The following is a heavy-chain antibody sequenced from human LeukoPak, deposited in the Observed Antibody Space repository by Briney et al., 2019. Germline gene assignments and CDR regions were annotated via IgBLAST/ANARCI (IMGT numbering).Heavy chain of an antibody. CDR3: ARGFGSGWSTLFDY. Sequence: ESLSLTCAVYGGSFSGYYWNWIRQSHGKGLEWIGEINHSGSTNYNPCLNRRVTISVDTSKNQFSLKLSSVTAADTTVYYCARGFGSGWSTLFDYWGQGTLVTVPT. CDR2: INHSGST. V-gene: IGHV4-34*01. J-gene: IGHJ4*02. D-gene: IGHD6-19*01. CDR1: GGSFSGYY.